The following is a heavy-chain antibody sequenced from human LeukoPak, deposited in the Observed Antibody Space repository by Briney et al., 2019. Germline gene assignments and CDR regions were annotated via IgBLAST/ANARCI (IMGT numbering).Heavy chain of an antibody. CDR2: ISAYNGNT. D-gene: IGHD3-10*01. CDR3: AREYYYGSGSYTTMDV. CDR1: GYTFTSYG. J-gene: IGHJ6*04. V-gene: IGHV1-18*01. Sequence: GASAKVSCKASGYTFTSYGISWVRQAPGQGLEWMGWISAYNGNTNYAQKLQGRVTMTTDTSTSTAYMELRSLRSDDTAVYYCAREYYYGSGSYTTMDVWGKGTTVTISS.